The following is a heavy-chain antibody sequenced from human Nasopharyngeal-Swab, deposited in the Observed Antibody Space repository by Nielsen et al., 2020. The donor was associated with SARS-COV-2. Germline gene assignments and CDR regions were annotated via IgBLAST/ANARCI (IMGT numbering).Heavy chain of an antibody. CDR3: AKDGGLTTFPYYYYYGMDV. D-gene: IGHD4/OR15-4a*01. Sequence: GESLKISCAASGFTFSSYAMSWVRQAPGKGLEWVSAISGSGGSTYYADSVKGRFTISRDNSKNTLSLQMNRLRAEDTAVYYCAKDGGLTTFPYYYYYGMDVWGQGTTVTVSS. CDR2: ISGSGGST. V-gene: IGHV3-23*01. J-gene: IGHJ6*02. CDR1: GFTFSSYA.